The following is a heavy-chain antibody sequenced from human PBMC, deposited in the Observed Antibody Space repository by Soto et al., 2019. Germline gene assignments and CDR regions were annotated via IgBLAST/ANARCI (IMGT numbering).Heavy chain of an antibody. D-gene: IGHD6-13*01. Sequence: PSETLSLTCAVYGGSFSGYYWSWIRQPPGKGLEWIGEINNSGSTNYNPSLKSRVTISVDKSKNQFSLKLSSVTAADTAVYYCARGFWYSSSWQGANFDYWGQGTLVTVSS. J-gene: IGHJ4*02. CDR3: ARGFWYSSSWQGANFDY. V-gene: IGHV4-34*01. CDR2: INNSGST. CDR1: GGSFSGYY.